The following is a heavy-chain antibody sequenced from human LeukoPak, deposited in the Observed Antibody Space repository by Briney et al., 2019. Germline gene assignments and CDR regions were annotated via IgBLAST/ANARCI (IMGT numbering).Heavy chain of an antibody. CDR2: ISPSSSTI. D-gene: IGHD6-19*01. CDR3: AREHTPFGSGCTAAY. CDR1: GFTFSSYG. V-gene: IGHV3-48*01. J-gene: IGHJ4*02. Sequence: GGSLRLSCAASGFTFSSYGMNWVRQAPGRGLEWVSYISPSSSTIYYADSGKGRFTISRDNAKNSLYLQMNSLRAEDTAVYYCAREHTPFGSGCTAAYWGQGTLVTVSS.